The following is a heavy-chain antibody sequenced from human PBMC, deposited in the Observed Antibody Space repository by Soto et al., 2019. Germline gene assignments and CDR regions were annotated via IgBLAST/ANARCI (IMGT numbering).Heavy chain of an antibody. CDR2: ISGGGDST. D-gene: IGHD1-1*01. J-gene: IGHJ5*02. CDR1: GFTFSSYA. V-gene: IGHV3-23*01. Sequence: PGGSLRLSCAASGFTFSSYAMSWFRQAPGKGLEWASGISGGGDSTYYADSVKGRFTISRDNSKNTLYLQMNSLRAEDTAVYYCAKSEWYDVLAWFDPWGQGTLVTVSS. CDR3: AKSEWYDVLAWFDP.